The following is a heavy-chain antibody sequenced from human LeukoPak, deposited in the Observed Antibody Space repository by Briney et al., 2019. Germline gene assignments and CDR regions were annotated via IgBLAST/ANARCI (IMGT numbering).Heavy chain of an antibody. Sequence: SVKVSCKASGGTFSSYAISWVRQAPGQGLEWMGRIIPILGIANYAQKFQGRVTITADKSTSTAYMELSSLRSEDTAVYYCARDPSHLYNWFDPWGQGTLVTVSS. V-gene: IGHV1-69*04. J-gene: IGHJ5*02. CDR1: GGTFSSYA. CDR3: ARDPSHLYNWFDP. CDR2: IIPILGIA.